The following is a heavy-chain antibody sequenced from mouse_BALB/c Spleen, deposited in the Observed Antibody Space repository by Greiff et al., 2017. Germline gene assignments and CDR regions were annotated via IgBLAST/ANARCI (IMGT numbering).Heavy chain of an antibody. CDR1: GYAFSSYW. CDR3: ARLGWDAMDY. Sequence: VKLMESGAELVRPGSSVKISCKASGYAFSSYWMNWVKQRPGQGLEWIGQIYPGDGDTNYNGKFKGKATLTADKSSSTAYMQLSSLTSEDSAVYFCARLGWDAMDYWGQGTSVTVSS. V-gene: IGHV1-80*01. J-gene: IGHJ4*01. CDR2: IYPGDGDT. D-gene: IGHD3-3*01.